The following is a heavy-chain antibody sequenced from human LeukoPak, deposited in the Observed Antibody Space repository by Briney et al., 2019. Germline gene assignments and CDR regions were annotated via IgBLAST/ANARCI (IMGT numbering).Heavy chain of an antibody. CDR3: ARGTDDIVVVPAAIRPYYFDY. J-gene: IGHJ4*02. CDR1: GGSISSGGYY. V-gene: IGHV4-39*07. D-gene: IGHD2-2*01. Sequence: SETLSLTCTVSGGSISSGGYYWSWIRQHPGKGLEWIGEINHSGSANYNPSLKSRVTISVDTSKNQFSLKLSSVTAADTAVYYCARGTDDIVVVPAAIRPYYFDYWGQGTLVTVSS. CDR2: INHSGSA.